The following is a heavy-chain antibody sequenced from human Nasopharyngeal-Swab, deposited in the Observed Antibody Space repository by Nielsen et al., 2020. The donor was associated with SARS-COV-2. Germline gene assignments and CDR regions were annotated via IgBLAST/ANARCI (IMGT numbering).Heavy chain of an antibody. CDR2: INPSGGST. CDR1: GYTFTSYY. Sequence: ASVKVSCKASGYTFTSYYMHWVRQAPAQGLEWMGIINPSGGSTRYAQKFQGRVTMTRDTSTSTVYMELSSLRSEGTAVYYCARRGIVVGRSAFDIWGQGTMVTVSS. D-gene: IGHD2-21*01. J-gene: IGHJ3*02. V-gene: IGHV1-46*01. CDR3: ARRGIVVGRSAFDI.